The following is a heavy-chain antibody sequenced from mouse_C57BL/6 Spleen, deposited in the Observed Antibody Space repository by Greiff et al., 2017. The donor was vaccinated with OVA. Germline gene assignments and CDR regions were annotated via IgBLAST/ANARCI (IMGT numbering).Heavy chain of an antibody. CDR2: FHPYNDDT. J-gene: IGHJ1*03. CDR3: ARGKDYSNYGWYFDV. D-gene: IGHD2-5*01. CDR1: GYTFTTYP. V-gene: IGHV1-47*01. Sequence: QVHVKQSGAELVKPGASVKMSCKASGYTFTTYPIEWMKQNHGKSLEWIGNFHPYNDDTKYNEKFKGKATLTVEKSSSTVYLELSRLTSDDSAVYYCARGKDYSNYGWYFDVWGTGTTVTVSS.